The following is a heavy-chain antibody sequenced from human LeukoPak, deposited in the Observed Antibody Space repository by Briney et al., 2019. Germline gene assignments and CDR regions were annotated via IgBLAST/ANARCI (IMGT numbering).Heavy chain of an antibody. D-gene: IGHD3-22*01. CDR3: ASPGYDSSAAGAVDAFDI. CDR1: GYSISSGYY. CDR2: IYHSGST. Sequence: PSETLSLTCAVSGYSISSGYYWGWIRQPPGKGLEWIGSIYHSGSTYYNPSLKSRVTISVVTSKNQFSLKLSSVTAADTAVYYCASPGYDSSAAGAVDAFDIWGQGTMVTVSS. J-gene: IGHJ3*02. V-gene: IGHV4-38-2*01.